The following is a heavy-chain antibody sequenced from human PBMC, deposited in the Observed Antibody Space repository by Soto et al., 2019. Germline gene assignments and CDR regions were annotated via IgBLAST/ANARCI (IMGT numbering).Heavy chain of an antibody. Sequence: PSETLSLTCAVYGGSFSGYYWSWIRQPPGKGLEWIGEINHSGSTNYNPSLKSRVTISVDTSKNQFSLKLSSVTAADTAVYYCARGTPGCSGGSCYHDNFDYWGQGTLVTVSS. J-gene: IGHJ4*02. V-gene: IGHV4-34*01. CDR2: INHSGST. D-gene: IGHD2-15*01. CDR3: ARGTPGCSGGSCYHDNFDY. CDR1: GGSFSGYY.